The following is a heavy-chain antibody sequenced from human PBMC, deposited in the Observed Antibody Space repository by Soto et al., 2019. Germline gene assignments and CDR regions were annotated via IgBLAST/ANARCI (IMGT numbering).Heavy chain of an antibody. J-gene: IGHJ3*02. D-gene: IGHD3-22*01. V-gene: IGHV3-30-3*01. CDR3: ASGSYYYDISGWVFDI. Sequence: GGSLRLSCAASGFTFSSYAMHWVRQAPGKGLEWVAVISYDGSNKYYADSVKGRFTISRDNSKNTLYLQMNSLRAEDTAVYYCASGSYYYDISGWVFDIWGQGTMVTVSS. CDR2: ISYDGSNK. CDR1: GFTFSSYA.